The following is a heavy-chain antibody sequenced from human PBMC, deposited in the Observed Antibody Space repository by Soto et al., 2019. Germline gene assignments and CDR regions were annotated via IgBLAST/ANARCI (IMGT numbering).Heavy chain of an antibody. D-gene: IGHD1-7*01. CDR1: GGSISSYY. V-gene: IGHV4-59*01. Sequence: SETLSLTCTVSGGSISSYYWSWIRQPPGKGLEWIGYIYYSGSTNYNPSLKSRVTISVDTSKNQFSLKLSSVTAADTAVYYCARCLTGTLFDYWGQGTLVTVSS. CDR3: ARCLTGTLFDY. J-gene: IGHJ4*02. CDR2: IYYSGST.